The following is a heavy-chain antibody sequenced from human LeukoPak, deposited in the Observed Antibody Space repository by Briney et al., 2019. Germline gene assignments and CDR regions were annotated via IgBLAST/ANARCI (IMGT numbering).Heavy chain of an antibody. CDR3: AKQGAMIVGTFDY. J-gene: IGHJ4*02. D-gene: IGHD3-22*01. CDR2: ISGCNGST. CDR1: GLPHNSYV. V-gene: IGHV3-23*01. Sequence: SLRLSCSPSGLPHNSYVMSWVRQAPGRGLDGVAAISGCNGSTYYADSVKGRFTIPGDNSNNPLYLQMNSLRAEDTALYYCAKQGAMIVGTFDYWGQGTLATVSS.